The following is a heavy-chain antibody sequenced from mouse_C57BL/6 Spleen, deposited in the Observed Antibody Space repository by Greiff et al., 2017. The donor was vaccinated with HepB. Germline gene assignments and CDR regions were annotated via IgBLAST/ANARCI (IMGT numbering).Heavy chain of an antibody. D-gene: IGHD2-4*01. CDR2: INPSSGYT. J-gene: IGHJ4*01. CDR1: GYTFTSYW. CDR3: ARRSMNDYDGGDAMDY. V-gene: IGHV1-7*01. Sequence: QVQLQQSGAELAKPGASVKLSCKASGYTFTSYWMHWVKQRPGQGLEWIGYINPSSGYTKYNQKFKDKATLTADKSSSTAYMQLSSLTYEDSAVYDGARRSMNDYDGGDAMDYWGQGTSVTVSS.